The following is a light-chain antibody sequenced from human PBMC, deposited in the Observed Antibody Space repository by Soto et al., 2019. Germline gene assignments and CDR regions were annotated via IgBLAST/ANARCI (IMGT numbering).Light chain of an antibody. Sequence: EIVMTQSPATLSVSPGERATLSCGASQSVSNNLAWYQQKPGQAPRLLIYGASTRATGIPARFSGSGSGTEFTLTISSLQSEDFAVYYCQQYNNWPPLTFGGGTKVEIK. J-gene: IGKJ4*01. V-gene: IGKV3-15*01. CDR2: GAS. CDR3: QQYNNWPPLT. CDR1: QSVSNN.